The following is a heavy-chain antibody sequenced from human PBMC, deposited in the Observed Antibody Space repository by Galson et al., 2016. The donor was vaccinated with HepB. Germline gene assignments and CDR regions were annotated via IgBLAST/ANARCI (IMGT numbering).Heavy chain of an antibody. CDR3: ARERTPYGSGTYTF. CDR1: GFTFTSYY. CDR2: INPSSGGT. D-gene: IGHD3-10*01. J-gene: IGHJ4*02. V-gene: IGHV1-2*02. Sequence: SCKASGFTFTSYYMHWVRQAPGQGLEWMGWINPSSGGTNYAQNFQGRVTMTRDTSINTLYMELSRLRSDDTAVYYCARERTPYGSGTYTFWGQGTLVTVSS.